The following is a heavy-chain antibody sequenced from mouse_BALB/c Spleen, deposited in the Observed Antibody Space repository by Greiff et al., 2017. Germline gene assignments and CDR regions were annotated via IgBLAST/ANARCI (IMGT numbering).Heavy chain of an antibody. D-gene: IGHD2-3*01. CDR1: EYEFPSHD. CDR3: ARQGGGWAWLAY. Sequence: EVKVVESGGGLVQPGESLKLSCESNEYEFPSHDMSWVRKTPEKRLELVAAINSDGGSTYYPDTMERRFIISRDNTKKTLYLQMSSLRSEDTALYYCARQGGGWAWLAYWGQGTLVTVSA. V-gene: IGHV5-2*01. CDR2: INSDGGST. J-gene: IGHJ3*01.